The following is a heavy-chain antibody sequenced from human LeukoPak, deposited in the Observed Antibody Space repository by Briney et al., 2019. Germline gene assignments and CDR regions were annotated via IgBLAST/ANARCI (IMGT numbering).Heavy chain of an antibody. J-gene: IGHJ4*02. CDR1: GFTFSSYG. V-gene: IGHV3-30*02. CDR3: AKEGYYGSGSYSDY. D-gene: IGHD3-10*01. Sequence: GGSLRLSCAASGFTFSSYGMYWVRQAPGKGLEWVAFIRYDGSNKYYADSVKGRFTISRDNSKNTLYLQMNSLRAEDTAVYYCAKEGYYGSGSYSDYWGQGTLVTVSS. CDR2: IRYDGSNK.